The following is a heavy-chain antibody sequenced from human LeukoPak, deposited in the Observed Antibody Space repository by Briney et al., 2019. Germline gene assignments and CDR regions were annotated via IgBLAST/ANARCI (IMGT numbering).Heavy chain of an antibody. CDR2: IGVGGGNT. V-gene: IGHV1-58*02. Sequence: SVKVSCKTSGFTFSNSAIQWVRQARGQRLEWIGWIGVGGGNTNYAQRFQDRVTITRDMSTSTAYMDLSSLRSEDTAVYYCAAEIYGYNSECCSFDFWGPGTPVTVSS. J-gene: IGHJ3*01. CDR3: AAEIYGYNSECCSFDF. CDR1: GFTFSNSA. D-gene: IGHD4-23*01.